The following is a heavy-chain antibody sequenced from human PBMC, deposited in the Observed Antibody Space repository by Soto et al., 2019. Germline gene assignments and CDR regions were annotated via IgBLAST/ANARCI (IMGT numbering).Heavy chain of an antibody. CDR2: IKSRALGGTT. J-gene: IGHJ4*01. CDR1: GFTFSDSS. CDR3: TTDSYSSMVVVRFDY. V-gene: IGHV3-15*07. D-gene: IGHD2-15*01. Sequence: GGSLRLSCAASGFTFSDSSMHWVRQTSGKGLEWVGRIKSRALGGTTDFAAPVRGRFTITRDDSRNVAYMQMNSLHTEDTAVYYCTTDSYSSMVVVRFDYWGHGSLATAPQ.